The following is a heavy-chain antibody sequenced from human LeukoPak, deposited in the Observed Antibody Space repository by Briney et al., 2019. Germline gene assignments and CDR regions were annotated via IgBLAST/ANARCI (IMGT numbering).Heavy chain of an antibody. V-gene: IGHV5-51*01. CDR3: ARQMDLYDILTGYYNAFDI. CDR2: IYPGDSDT. J-gene: IGHJ3*02. D-gene: IGHD3-9*01. Sequence: GESLKISCKGSGYSFTSHWIGWVRQMPGKGLEWMGIIYPGDSDTRYSPSFQGQVTISADKSISTAYLQWSSLKASDTAMYYCARQMDLYDILTGYYNAFDIWGQGTMVTVSS. CDR1: GYSFTSHW.